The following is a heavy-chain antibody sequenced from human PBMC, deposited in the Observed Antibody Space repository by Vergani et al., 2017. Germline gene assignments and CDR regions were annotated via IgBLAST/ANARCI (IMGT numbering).Heavy chain of an antibody. Sequence: EVQLVESGGGLVQPGGSLRLSCAASGFTFSSYWMSWVRQAPGKGLEWVANIKQDGSEKYYVDSVKGRFTISRDNAKNSLYLQMNSLRAEDTAVYYCARGGSIEMATISGYWGQGTLVTVSS. CDR1: GFTFSSYW. D-gene: IGHD5-24*01. CDR3: ARGGSIEMATISGY. V-gene: IGHV3-7*03. J-gene: IGHJ4*02. CDR2: IKQDGSEK.